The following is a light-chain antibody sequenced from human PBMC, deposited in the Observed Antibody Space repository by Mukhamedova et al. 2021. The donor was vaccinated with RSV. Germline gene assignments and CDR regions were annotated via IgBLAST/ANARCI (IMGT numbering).Light chain of an antibody. J-gene: IGLJ2*01. CDR3: QAWDSSTGG. V-gene: IGLV3-1*01. Sequence: YQQKPGQSPVLVIYQDSKRPSGIPERFSGSNSGNTATLTISETQAMDEADYYCQAWDSSTGGFVGGTMLTV. CDR2: QDS.